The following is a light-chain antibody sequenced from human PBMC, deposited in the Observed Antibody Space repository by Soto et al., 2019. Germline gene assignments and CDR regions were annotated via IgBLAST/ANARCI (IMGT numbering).Light chain of an antibody. J-gene: IGKJ5*01. CDR2: GAS. CDR1: QSVSSN. CDR3: QQYNNWPPLT. V-gene: IGKV3-15*01. Sequence: EIVMTQSPATLSVSPGERATLSCRASQSVSSNLAWYQQKPGQAPRLLIYGASTRATGIPARFSGSGSGTKFTLTISGLQSEDFAVYYCQQYNNWPPLTFGQGTRLEIK.